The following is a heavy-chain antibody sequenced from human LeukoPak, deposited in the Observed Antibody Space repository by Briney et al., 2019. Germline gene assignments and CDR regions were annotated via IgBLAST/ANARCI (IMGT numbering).Heavy chain of an antibody. CDR1: GYTFTSYG. Sequence: ASVKVSCKASGYTFTSYGISWVRQAPGQGLEWMGWISAYNGNTNYAQKLQGRVTMTTDTSTSAAYMELRSLRSDDTAVYYCAREQAYSYYYYMDVWGKGTTVTVSS. J-gene: IGHJ6*03. V-gene: IGHV1-18*01. CDR2: ISAYNGNT. CDR3: AREQAYSYYYYMDV.